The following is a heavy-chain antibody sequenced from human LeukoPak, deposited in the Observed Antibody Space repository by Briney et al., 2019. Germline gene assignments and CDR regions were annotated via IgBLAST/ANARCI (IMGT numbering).Heavy chain of an antibody. Sequence: PGGSLRLSCVASGFSVSNYWMSWVRQAPGKGLEWVANIKQDGSEKYYVDSVKGRFTISRDTAKNSLYLQMDSLRAEDTAVYYCARDSDPRFDYWGPGTLVTVSS. CDR1: GFSVSNYW. CDR2: IKQDGSEK. V-gene: IGHV3-7*01. CDR3: ARDSDPRFDY. J-gene: IGHJ4*02.